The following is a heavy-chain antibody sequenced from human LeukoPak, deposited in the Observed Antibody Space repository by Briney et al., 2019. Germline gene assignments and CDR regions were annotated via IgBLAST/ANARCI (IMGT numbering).Heavy chain of an antibody. CDR2: ISSSSSYI. CDR3: ARDEYSGYVHFDY. CDR1: GFTFSSYS. J-gene: IGHJ4*02. Sequence: PGGSLRLSCVASGFTFSSYSMNWVRQAPGKGLEWVSSISSSSSYIYYADSVKGRFTISRDNAKNSLYLQMNSLRAEDTAVYYCARDEYSGYVHFDYWGQGTLVTVSS. V-gene: IGHV3-21*01. D-gene: IGHD5-12*01.